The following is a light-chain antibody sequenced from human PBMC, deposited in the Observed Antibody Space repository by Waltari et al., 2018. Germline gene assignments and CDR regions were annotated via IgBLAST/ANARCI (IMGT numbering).Light chain of an antibody. J-gene: IGKJ5*01. Sequence: EIVMTQSPATLSVSPGERATLSCRASQGVSSNLAWYHQKPGQAPRLLIYGASTRANGIPATFSGSGSGTEFTLTISSLQSEDFAVYYCQQYSNWPAITFGQGTRLEI. CDR2: GAS. CDR3: QQYSNWPAIT. CDR1: QGVSSN. V-gene: IGKV3-15*01.